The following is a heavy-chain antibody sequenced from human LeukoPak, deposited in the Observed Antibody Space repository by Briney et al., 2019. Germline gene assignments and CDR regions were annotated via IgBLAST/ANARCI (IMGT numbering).Heavy chain of an antibody. CDR3: ARSRQVRNYYYGMDV. D-gene: IGHD6-19*01. CDR1: GFTFSSYE. J-gene: IGHJ6*02. CDR2: IWYDGSNK. Sequence: GGSLRLSCAASGFTFSSYEMNWVRQAPGKGLEWVAVIWYDGSNKYYADSVKGRFTISRDNSKNTLYLQMNSLRAEDTAVYYCARSRQVRNYYYGMDVWGQGTTVTVSS. V-gene: IGHV3-33*08.